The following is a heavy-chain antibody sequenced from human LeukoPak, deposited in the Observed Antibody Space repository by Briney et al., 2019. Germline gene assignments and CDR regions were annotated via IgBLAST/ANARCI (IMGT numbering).Heavy chain of an antibody. V-gene: IGHV4-34*01. J-gene: IGHJ6*02. CDR2: INHSGST. CDR3: ARGPRYCSSTSCPGHYYYYYGMDV. Sequence: PSETLSLTCAVYGGSFSGYYWSWIRQPPGKGLEWIGEINHSGSTNYNPSLKSRVTISVDTSKNQFSLKLSSVTAADTAVYYCARGPRYCSSTSCPGHYYYYYGMDVSGQGTTVTVSS. D-gene: IGHD2-2*01. CDR1: GGSFSGYY.